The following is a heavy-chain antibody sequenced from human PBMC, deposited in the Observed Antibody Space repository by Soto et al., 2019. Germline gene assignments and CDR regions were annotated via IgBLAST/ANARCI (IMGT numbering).Heavy chain of an antibody. J-gene: IGHJ5*02. CDR3: APVYHYHSRGIVSWFDP. V-gene: IGHV1-24*01. CDR2: FNPEDDET. CDR1: GNTLTELS. Sequence: ASVKVSCKVSGNTLTELSMHWVRQAPGKGFEWMGGFNPEDDETIYAEKFQGRVTMTEDTATETAYMELSSLTSEDTALYYCAPVYHYHSRGIVSWFDPWGQGTLVTVSS. D-gene: IGHD3-22*01.